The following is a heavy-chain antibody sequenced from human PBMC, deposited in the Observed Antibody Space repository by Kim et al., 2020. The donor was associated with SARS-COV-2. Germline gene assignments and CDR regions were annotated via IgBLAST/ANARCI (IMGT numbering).Heavy chain of an antibody. CDR3: ARDAGGSYGDAFDI. CDR1: GFTFSNYW. Sequence: GGSLRLSCAASGFTFSNYWMHWVRQAPGKGLVWVSRINSDGSSTSYADSVQGRLTISRDNAKNTLSLQMNSLRAEDTAVYYCARDAGGSYGDAFDIWGQGTLVTVSS. J-gene: IGHJ3*02. V-gene: IGHV3-74*01. D-gene: IGHD1-26*01. CDR2: INSDGSST.